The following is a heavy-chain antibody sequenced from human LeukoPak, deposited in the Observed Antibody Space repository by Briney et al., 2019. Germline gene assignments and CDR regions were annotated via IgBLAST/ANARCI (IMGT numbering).Heavy chain of an antibody. CDR2: ISSSGSYI. J-gene: IGHJ2*01. D-gene: IGHD3-22*01. CDR1: GFTFSSYS. V-gene: IGHV3-21*01. Sequence: GGSLRLSCAASGFTFSSYSMNWVRQAPGKGLAWVSSISSSGSYIYYADSVKGRFTISRDNANNSLYLQMNSLRDEDTAVYFCARLLKYYYDSSGYGEDWYFDLWGRGTLVTVSS. CDR3: ARLLKYYYDSSGYGEDWYFDL.